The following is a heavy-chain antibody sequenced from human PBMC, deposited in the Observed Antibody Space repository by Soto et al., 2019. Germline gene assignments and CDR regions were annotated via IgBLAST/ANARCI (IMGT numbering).Heavy chain of an antibody. CDR1: GFTFSSYA. J-gene: IGHJ5*02. Sequence: GGSLRLSCSASGFTFSSYAMHWVRQAPGKGLEYVSAISSNGGSTYYADSVKGRFTISRDNSKNTLYLQMSSLRAEDTAVYCCVKDLGYSYGPFDPWGQGTLVTVSS. D-gene: IGHD5-18*01. V-gene: IGHV3-64D*08. CDR2: ISSNGGST. CDR3: VKDLGYSYGPFDP.